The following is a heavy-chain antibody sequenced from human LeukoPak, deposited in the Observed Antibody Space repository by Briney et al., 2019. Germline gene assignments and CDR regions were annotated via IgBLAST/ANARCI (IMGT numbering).Heavy chain of an antibody. CDR3: ARQDVKNWFDP. Sequence: AETLSLTCTASGGSISSSSYYWGWIRQPPGKGLEWIGSIYYSGSTYYNPSLKSRVTISVDTSKNQFSLKLSSVTAADTAVYYCARQDVKNWFDPWGQGTLVTVSS. CDR1: GGSISSSSYY. V-gene: IGHV4-39*01. CDR2: IYYSGST. J-gene: IGHJ5*02.